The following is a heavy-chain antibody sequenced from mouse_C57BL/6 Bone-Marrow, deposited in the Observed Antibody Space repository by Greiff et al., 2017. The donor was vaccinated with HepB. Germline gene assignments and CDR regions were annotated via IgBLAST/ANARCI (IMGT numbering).Heavy chain of an antibody. CDR1: GFNIKDDY. Sequence: VQLQQSGAELVRPGASVKLSCTASGFNIKDDYMHWVKQRPEQGLEWIGWIDPENGDTEYASKFQGKATITADTPSNTAYLQLSSLTSEDTAVYYCTTGGVFDYWGQGTTLTVSS. V-gene: IGHV14-4*01. CDR3: TTGGVFDY. CDR2: IDPENGDT. J-gene: IGHJ2*01.